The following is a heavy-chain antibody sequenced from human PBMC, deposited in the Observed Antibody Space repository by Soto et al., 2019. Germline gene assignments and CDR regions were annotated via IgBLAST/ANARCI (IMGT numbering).Heavy chain of an antibody. CDR2: ISSSSSTI. V-gene: IGHV3-48*02. J-gene: IGHJ3*02. Sequence: GGSLRLSCAASGFTFSSYSMNWVRQAPGKGLEWVSYISSSSSTIYYADSVKGRFTISRDNAKNSLYLQMTSLRDEDTAVYYCARDIRHYYDSSGPPDNIWGQGTMVTVSS. CDR3: ARDIRHYYDSSGPPDNI. D-gene: IGHD3-22*01. CDR1: GFTFSSYS.